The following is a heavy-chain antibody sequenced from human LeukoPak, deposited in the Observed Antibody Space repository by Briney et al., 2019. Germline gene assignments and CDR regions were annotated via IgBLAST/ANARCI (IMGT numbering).Heavy chain of an antibody. D-gene: IGHD6-19*01. CDR2: ISHSGST. CDR1: GGSISSSNW. CDR3: ARDQRSGWYYDAGYYFDY. J-gene: IGHJ4*02. Sequence: SETLSLTCAVSGGSISSSNWWSWVRQPPGKGLEWIGEISHSGSTNYNPSLKSRVTISVDKSKNQFSLKLSSVTAADTAVYYCARDQRSGWYYDAGYYFDYWGQGTLVTVSS. V-gene: IGHV4-4*02.